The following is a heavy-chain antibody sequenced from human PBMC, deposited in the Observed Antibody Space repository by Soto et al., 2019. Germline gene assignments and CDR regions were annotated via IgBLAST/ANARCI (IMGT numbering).Heavy chain of an antibody. V-gene: IGHV3-21*01. CDR1: GFSFRSYY. J-gene: IGHJ4*02. Sequence: GGSLSLSCAASGFSFRSYYMNWFRQAPWKWLEWVSSISSSSSYINYADSVKGRFTISRDNAKNSLYLQMNSLRAEDTAVYYCARVGTYYGSGSPYYSDYWGQGTLVTV. CDR2: ISSSSSYI. CDR3: ARVGTYYGSGSPYYSDY. D-gene: IGHD3-10*01.